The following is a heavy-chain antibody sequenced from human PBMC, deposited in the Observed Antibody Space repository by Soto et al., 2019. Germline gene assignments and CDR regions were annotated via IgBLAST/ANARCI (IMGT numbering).Heavy chain of an antibody. CDR1: GGSISSYY. CDR2: ISSSGST. V-gene: IGHV4-59*01. D-gene: IGHD3-3*01. J-gene: IGHJ4*02. Sequence: QVQLQESGPGLVKPSETLSLTCTVSGGSISSYYWSWIRQPPGKRLEWIGPISSSGSTRYNPFLMSRVSISMDTSKKQFSLNVGSVYAAEAAVYYCARTIQLDYWGQGALVTVSS. CDR3: ARTIQLDY.